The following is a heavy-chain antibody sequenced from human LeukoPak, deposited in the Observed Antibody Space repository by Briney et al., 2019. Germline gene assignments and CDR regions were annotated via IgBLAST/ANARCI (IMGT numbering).Heavy chain of an antibody. V-gene: IGHV3-21*01. D-gene: IGHD5-24*01. CDR1: GFTFSSYS. CDR3: ARLRSRRWLQLNAAFDI. CDR2: ISSSSSYI. J-gene: IGHJ3*02. Sequence: PGGSLRLSCAASGFTFSSYSMNWVRQAPGKGLEWVSSISSSSSYIYYADSVKGRFTISRDNAKNSLYLQMNSLRAEDTAAYYCARLRSRRWLQLNAAFDIWGQGTMVTVSS.